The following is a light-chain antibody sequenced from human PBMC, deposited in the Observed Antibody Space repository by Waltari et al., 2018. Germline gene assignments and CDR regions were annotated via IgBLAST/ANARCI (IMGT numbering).Light chain of an antibody. J-gene: IGLJ3*02. V-gene: IGLV1-44*01. Sequence: QSVLTQPPSTSGTPGQRVPISCSGSTSNIGTHTVTWYQLPPGTAPKTVIFANYPRPSGVPDRFSASKSGPSASLVISGLQSEDEADYFCATWDDSLSGRVFGGGTKVTVL. CDR2: ANY. CDR3: ATWDDSLSGRV. CDR1: TSNIGTHT.